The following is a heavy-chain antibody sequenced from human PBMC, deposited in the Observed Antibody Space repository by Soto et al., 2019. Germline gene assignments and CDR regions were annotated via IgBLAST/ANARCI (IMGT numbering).Heavy chain of an antibody. CDR3: ARRRGVAATRNYYYSGMDV. CDR1: GGTFSSYA. V-gene: IGHV1-69*13. Sequence: SVKVSCKASGGTFSSYAISWVRQAPGQGLEWMGGIIPIFGTANYAQKFQGRVTITADESTSTAYMELSSLRSEDTAVYYCARRRGVAATRNYYYSGMDVWGQGTTVTVSS. J-gene: IGHJ6*02. CDR2: IIPIFGTA. D-gene: IGHD2-15*01.